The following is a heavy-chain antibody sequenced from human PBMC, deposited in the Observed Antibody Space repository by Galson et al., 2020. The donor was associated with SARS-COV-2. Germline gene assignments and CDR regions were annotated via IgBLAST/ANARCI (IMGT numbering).Heavy chain of an antibody. J-gene: IGHJ6*02. CDR3: ARSRPGRVRGYSYYGVDV. D-gene: IGHD3-10*01. Sequence: ASETLSLTCTVSGGSMSSGGYYWSWIRQHPGKGLEWIGYTYYRGSTYYNPSLRGRVSISVDTSENQFSLKVNSVTAADTAVYYCARSRPGRVRGYSYYGVDVWGPGTTVTVSS. CDR1: GGSMSSGGYY. CDR2: TYYRGST. V-gene: IGHV4-31*03.